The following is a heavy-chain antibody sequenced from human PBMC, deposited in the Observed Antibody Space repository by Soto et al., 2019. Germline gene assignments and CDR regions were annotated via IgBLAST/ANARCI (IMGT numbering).Heavy chain of an antibody. D-gene: IGHD3-9*01. V-gene: IGHV1-3*01. CDR1: GYTFTSYA. Sequence: QVQLVQSGAEVKKPGASVKVSCKASGYTFTSYAMHWVRQAPGQRLEWMGWINAGNGNTKYSQKFQGRVTITRDTSESTAYMELSSLRSEDTAVYYCARDPGYDILTGYYTYYYYYGMDVWGQGTTVTVSS. CDR3: ARDPGYDILTGYYTYYYYYGMDV. CDR2: INAGNGNT. J-gene: IGHJ6*02.